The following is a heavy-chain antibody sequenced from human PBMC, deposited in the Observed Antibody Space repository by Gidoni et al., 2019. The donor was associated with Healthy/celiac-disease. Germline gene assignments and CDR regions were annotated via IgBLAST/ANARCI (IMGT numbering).Heavy chain of an antibody. CDR1: GFTFSSYS. J-gene: IGHJ4*02. CDR2: ISSSSSYI. Sequence: QLVESGGGLVKPGGSLRLSCAAAGFTFSSYSMNWVRQAPGKGLEWVSSISSSSSYIYYADSVKGRLTIARDNAKNSLYLQMNSRRAEDTAVYYCARKQLCDYWGQGTLVTVSS. D-gene: IGHD6-13*01. CDR3: ARKQLCDY. V-gene: IGHV3-21*01.